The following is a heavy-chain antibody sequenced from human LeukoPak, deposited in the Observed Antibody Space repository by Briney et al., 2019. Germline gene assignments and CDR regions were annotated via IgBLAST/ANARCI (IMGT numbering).Heavy chain of an antibody. Sequence: GASVKVSCKASGGTFSSYAISWVRQAPGQGLEWMGRIIPIFGTANYAQKFQERVTITRDMSTSTAYMELSSLRSEDTAVYYCAAEPPNRNLGGYWGQGTLVTVSS. J-gene: IGHJ4*02. D-gene: IGHD1-1*01. CDR1: GGTFSSYA. CDR2: IIPIFGTA. V-gene: IGHV1-69*05. CDR3: AAEPPNRNLGGY.